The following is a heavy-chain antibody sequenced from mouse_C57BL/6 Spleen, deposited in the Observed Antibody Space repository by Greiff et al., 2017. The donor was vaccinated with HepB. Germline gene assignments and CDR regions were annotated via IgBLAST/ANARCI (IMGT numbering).Heavy chain of an antibody. CDR1: GFTFSDYY. V-gene: IGHV5-16*01. Sequence: DVHLVESEGGLVQPGSSMKLSCTASGFTFSDYYMAWVRQVPEKGLEWVANINYDGSSTYYLDSLKSRFIISRDNAKNILYLQMSSLKSEDTATYYCAREIYYDYDGYAMDYWGQGTSVTVSS. CDR3: AREIYYDYDGYAMDY. CDR2: INYDGSST. J-gene: IGHJ4*01. D-gene: IGHD2-4*01.